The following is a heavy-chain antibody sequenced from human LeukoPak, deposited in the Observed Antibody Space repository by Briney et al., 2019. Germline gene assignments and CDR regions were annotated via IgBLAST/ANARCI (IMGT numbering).Heavy chain of an antibody. J-gene: IGHJ4*02. V-gene: IGHV4-59*01. CDR2: IYYSGST. D-gene: IGHD6-13*01. Sequence: SETLSLTCTVSGGSLSSYYWSWIRQPPGKGLEWIGYIYYSGSTNYNPSLKSRVTISVDTSKNQFSLKLSSVTAADTAVYYCARDRSGSSWFLDYWGQGTLVTVSS. CDR3: ARDRSGSSWFLDY. CDR1: GGSLSSYY.